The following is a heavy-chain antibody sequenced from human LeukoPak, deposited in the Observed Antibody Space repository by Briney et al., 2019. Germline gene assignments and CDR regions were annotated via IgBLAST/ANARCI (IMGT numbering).Heavy chain of an antibody. CDR3: ARVPYYYYMDV. CDR1: GFTVSSNY. CDR2: IYSGGST. J-gene: IGHJ6*03. Sequence: GGSLRLSCAASGFTVSSNYMSWVRQAPGKGLERVSVIYSGGSTYYADSVKGRFTISRDNSKNTLYLQMNSLRAEDTAVYYCARVPYYYYMDVWGKGTTVTISS. V-gene: IGHV3-53*01.